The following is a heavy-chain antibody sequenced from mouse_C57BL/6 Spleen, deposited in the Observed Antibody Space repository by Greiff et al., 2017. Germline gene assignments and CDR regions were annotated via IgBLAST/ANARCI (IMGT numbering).Heavy chain of an antibody. J-gene: IGHJ2*01. D-gene: IGHD1-1*01. CDR2: IYPSDSET. V-gene: IGHV1-61*01. Sequence: QVQLQQPGAELVRPGSSVKLSCKASGYTFTSYWMDWVKQRPGQGLEWIGNIYPSDSETHYNQKFKDKATLTVDKSSSTAYMQLSSLTSEDSAVYYCARRECDGFDYWGQGTTLTVSS. CDR1: GYTFTSYW. CDR3: ARRECDGFDY.